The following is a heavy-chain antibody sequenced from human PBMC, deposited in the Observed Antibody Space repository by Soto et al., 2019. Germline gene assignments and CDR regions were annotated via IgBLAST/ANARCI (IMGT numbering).Heavy chain of an antibody. CDR1: NFTFSRYW. J-gene: IGHJ6*02. Sequence: EVQLVESGGGLVQPGESLRLSCLASNFTFSRYWMTWVRQAPGKGLEWVANINHDGSEKYYVDSVKGRFTTSRDNGQNSLYLQMDSLIAEDTAVYYCAREYTWTFPYYRGLDVWGQGTTVTVSS. CDR2: INHDGSEK. CDR3: AREYTWTFPYYRGLDV. D-gene: IGHD1-20*01. V-gene: IGHV3-7*05.